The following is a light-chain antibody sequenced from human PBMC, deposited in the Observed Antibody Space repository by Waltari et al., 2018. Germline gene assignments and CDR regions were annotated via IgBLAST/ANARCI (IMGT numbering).Light chain of an antibody. CDR2: RSN. J-gene: IGLJ3*02. V-gene: IGLV10-54*04. CDR3: SAWDTSLSAWV. Sequence: QAGLTQPPSVSKGLRQTATLTCTGNSNNVGNEVADWLQQHQGQPPKLLFYRSNDRPSGISERFSASRSGSTASLTITGLQPEDEADYYCSAWDTSLSAWVFGGGTKLTVL. CDR1: SNNVGNEV.